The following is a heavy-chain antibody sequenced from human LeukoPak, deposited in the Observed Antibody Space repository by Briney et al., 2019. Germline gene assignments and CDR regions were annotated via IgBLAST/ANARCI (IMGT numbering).Heavy chain of an antibody. Sequence: GGSLRLSCAASGFTFSSYSMNWVRQAPGKGLEWVSVIYSGGSTYYADSVKGRFTISRDNSKNTLYLQMNSLRAEDTAVYYCAREAGGGAFLDYWGQGTLVTVSS. V-gene: IGHV3-66*01. J-gene: IGHJ4*02. CDR2: IYSGGST. CDR1: GFTFSSYS. CDR3: AREAGGGAFLDY. D-gene: IGHD2-15*01.